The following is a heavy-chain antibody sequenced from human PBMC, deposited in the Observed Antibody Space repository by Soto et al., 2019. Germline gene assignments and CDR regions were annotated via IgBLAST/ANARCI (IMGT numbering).Heavy chain of an antibody. CDR1: GGTFSSYA. V-gene: IGHV1-69*13. CDR2: IIPIFGTA. D-gene: IGHD3-16*01. J-gene: IGHJ5*02. Sequence: SVKVSCKXSGGTFSSYAISWVRQAPGQGLEWMGGIIPIFGTANYAQKFQGRVTITADESTSTAYMELSSLRSEDTAVYYCARSSGGITPYNWFDPWGQGTLVTVSS. CDR3: ARSSGGITPYNWFDP.